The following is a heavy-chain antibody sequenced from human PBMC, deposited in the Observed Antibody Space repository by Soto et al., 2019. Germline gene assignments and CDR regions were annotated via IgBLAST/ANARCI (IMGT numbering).Heavy chain of an antibody. J-gene: IGHJ4*02. CDR3: ARGARRGYSYGPSDY. D-gene: IGHD5-18*01. V-gene: IGHV4-34*01. Sequence: PSETLSLTCAVYGGSFSGYYCSWIRQPPWKGLEWIGEINHSGSTNYNPSLKSRVTISVDTSKNQFSLKLSSVTAADTAVYYCARGARRGYSYGPSDYWGQGTLVTVSS. CDR1: GGSFSGYY. CDR2: INHSGST.